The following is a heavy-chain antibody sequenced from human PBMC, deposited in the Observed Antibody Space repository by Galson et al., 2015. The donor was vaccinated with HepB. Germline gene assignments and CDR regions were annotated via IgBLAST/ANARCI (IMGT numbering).Heavy chain of an antibody. J-gene: IGHJ4*02. CDR3: AKDGRAYFGVLTGAWVPSHFDY. Sequence: SLRLSCAASGSTFSTYAMSWVRQAPGKGLEWVSLITTSAGSTYYSDSVKGRFTISRDNSKNTLYLQMNSLRAEDTAVYYCAKDGRAYFGVLTGAWVPSHFDYWGQGTLVTVSS. CDR2: ITTSAGST. D-gene: IGHD3-9*01. CDR1: GSTFSTYA. V-gene: IGHV3-23*01.